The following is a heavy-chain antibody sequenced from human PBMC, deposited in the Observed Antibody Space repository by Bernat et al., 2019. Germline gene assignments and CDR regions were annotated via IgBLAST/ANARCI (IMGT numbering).Heavy chain of an antibody. D-gene: IGHD1-26*01. CDR2: ISSSSSTI. CDR1: GFTFSSYS. V-gene: IGHV3-48*02. J-gene: IGHJ4*02. Sequence: EVQLVESGGGLVQPGGSLRLSCAASGFTFSSYSMNWVRQAPGKGLDWVSYISSSSSTIYYADSVKGRFTISRDNAKNSLYLQMNSLRDEDTAVYYCAREYSGSYYGNPDYWGQGTLVTVSS. CDR3: AREYSGSYYGNPDY.